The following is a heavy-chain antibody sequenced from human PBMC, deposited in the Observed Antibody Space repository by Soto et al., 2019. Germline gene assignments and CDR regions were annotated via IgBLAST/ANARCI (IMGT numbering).Heavy chain of an antibody. CDR3: ARDLHRLCSGGSCYPGSYYFDY. J-gene: IGHJ4*02. CDR1: GGTFSSYA. CDR2: IIPIFGTA. V-gene: IGHV1-69*13. D-gene: IGHD2-15*01. Sequence: ASVKVSCKASGGTFSSYAISWVRQAPGQGLEWMGGIIPIFGTANYAQKFQGRVTITADESTSTAYMELSSLRSEDTAVYYCARDLHRLCSGGSCYPGSYYFDYWGQGTLVTVSS.